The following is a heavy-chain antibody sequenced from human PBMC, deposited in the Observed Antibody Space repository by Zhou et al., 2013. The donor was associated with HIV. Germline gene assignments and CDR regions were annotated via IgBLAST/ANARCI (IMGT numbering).Heavy chain of an antibody. V-gene: IGHV1-18*01. Sequence: QVQLVQSGAEVKKPGASVKVSCKASGYTFTSYGISWVRQAPGQGLEWMGWISAYNGNTNYAQKLQGRVTMTTDTSTSTAYMELRSLRSDDTAVYYCARDRTQEDDYGDYGSYYYYYGMDVWGQGTTVTVSS. J-gene: IGHJ6*02. CDR2: ISAYNGNT. CDR3: ARDRTQEDDYGDYGSYYYYYGMDV. CDR1: GYTFTSYG. D-gene: IGHD4-17*01.